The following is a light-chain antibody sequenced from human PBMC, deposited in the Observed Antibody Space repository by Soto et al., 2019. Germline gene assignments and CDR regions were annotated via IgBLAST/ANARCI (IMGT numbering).Light chain of an antibody. CDR2: EVR. V-gene: IGLV2-14*01. CDR3: TSYTSSSPYV. J-gene: IGLJ1*01. CDR1: SSDVGGYNY. Sequence: QSALTQPASVSGSPGQSITISCTGTSSDVGGYNYVSWYQQHPGKAPKLMIYEVRNRPSGISNRFSGSKPGNTASLTISGLQAEDEADYYCTSYTSSSPYVFGTGTKLTVL.